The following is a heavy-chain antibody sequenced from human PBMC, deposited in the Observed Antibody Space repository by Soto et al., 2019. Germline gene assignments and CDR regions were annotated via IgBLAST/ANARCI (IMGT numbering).Heavy chain of an antibody. CDR2: ISAYNGNT. V-gene: IGHV1-18*01. CDR3: ARDVLLTIAQNWFDP. CDR1: GYTFTSYG. Sequence: QVQLVQSGAEVKKPGASVKVSCKASGYTFTSYGISWVRQAPGQGLEWMGWISAYNGNTNYAQKLQGRVTMTTDTSTSTAYMELRSLRADDTAVYYCARDVLLTIAQNWFDPWGQGTLVTVSS. J-gene: IGHJ5*02. D-gene: IGHD6-13*01.